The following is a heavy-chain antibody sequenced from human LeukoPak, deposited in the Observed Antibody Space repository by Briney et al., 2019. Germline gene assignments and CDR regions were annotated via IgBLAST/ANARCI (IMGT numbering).Heavy chain of an antibody. D-gene: IGHD3-22*01. V-gene: IGHV1-69*13. CDR3: AGNTLSYYYDSSGYYNAFGI. Sequence: SVKVSCKASGGTFSSYAISWVRQAPGQGLEWMGGIIPIFGTANYAQKFQGRVTITADESTSTAYMELSSLRSEDTAVYYCAGNTLSYYYDSSGYYNAFGIWGQGTMVTVSS. CDR1: GGTFSSYA. J-gene: IGHJ3*02. CDR2: IIPIFGTA.